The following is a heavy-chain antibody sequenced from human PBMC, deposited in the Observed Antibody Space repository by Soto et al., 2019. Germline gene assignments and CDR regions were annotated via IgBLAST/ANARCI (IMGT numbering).Heavy chain of an antibody. D-gene: IGHD5-12*01. CDR1: GVTFTNDI. CDR3: VRDSPIGSTYSGYDGIDY. J-gene: IGHJ4*02. Sequence: QVQLVQSGAEVKKPGSSVKVSCKASGVTFTNDIITWVRQAPGQGLEWMGRIIPLLDIANYAQKFQGRVKITADNTTSKAYMEVNSLRSEDTAVYYCVRDSPIGSTYSGYDGIDYWGQGTLVTVSS. CDR2: IIPLLDIA. V-gene: IGHV1-69*08.